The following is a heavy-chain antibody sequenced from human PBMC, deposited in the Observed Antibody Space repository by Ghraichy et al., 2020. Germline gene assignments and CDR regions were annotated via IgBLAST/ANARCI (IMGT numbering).Heavy chain of an antibody. Sequence: GESLNISCAASGFSFRTYGMHWVRQAPGKGLEWVAIIWHDGSNKYYADSVKGRFAISRDNSRNTLYLQMNSLRAEDTAVYYCASYNLDGFDVWGQGT. CDR3: ASYNLDGFDV. CDR2: IWHDGSNK. D-gene: IGHD1-1*01. CDR1: GFSFRTYG. V-gene: IGHV3-30*02. J-gene: IGHJ3*01.